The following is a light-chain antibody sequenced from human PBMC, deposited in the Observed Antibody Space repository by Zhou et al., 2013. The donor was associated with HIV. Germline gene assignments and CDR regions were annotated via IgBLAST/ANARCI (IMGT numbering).Light chain of an antibody. CDR1: QNIANN. Sequence: GDRVTITCRASQNIANNLIWYQQEPGKAPKLLIYVASSLQSGVPSRFSGSGSGTDFTLTISSLQPEDFATYYCQQSYSIPLTFGGGTKVDIK. J-gene: IGKJ4*01. V-gene: IGKV1-39*01. CDR3: QQSYSIPLT. CDR2: VAS.